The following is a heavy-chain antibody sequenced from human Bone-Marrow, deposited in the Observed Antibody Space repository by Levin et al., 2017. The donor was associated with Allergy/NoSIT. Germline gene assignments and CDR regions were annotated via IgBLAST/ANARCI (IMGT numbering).Heavy chain of an antibody. CDR2: IYSGERT. CDR3: ARGPRIGNARGWFDP. V-gene: IGHV3-66*01. Sequence: GESLKISCAASGFIVNDHYMTWVRQAPGKGLECVSVIYSGERTFYSDSVKGRFSISRDNSNNTLYLQMNSLRVEDTAIYYCARGPRIGNARGWFDPWGQGILVTVSS. CDR1: GFIVNDHY. D-gene: IGHD1-14*01. J-gene: IGHJ5*02.